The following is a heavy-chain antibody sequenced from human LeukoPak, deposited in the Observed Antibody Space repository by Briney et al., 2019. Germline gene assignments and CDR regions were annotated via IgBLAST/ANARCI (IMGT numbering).Heavy chain of an antibody. D-gene: IGHD4-17*01. CDR2: IFYSRST. J-gene: IGHJ3*02. Sequence: SETLSLTCTVSGGSISSYYWSWIRQPPGKGLEWFGYIFYSRSTNYNPSLKSRVTVSVDTSKNQFSLKLSSVTAADTAVYYCARAQDYGDYIVAFDIWGQGTMVTVSS. V-gene: IGHV4-59*01. CDR1: GGSISSYY. CDR3: ARAQDYGDYIVAFDI.